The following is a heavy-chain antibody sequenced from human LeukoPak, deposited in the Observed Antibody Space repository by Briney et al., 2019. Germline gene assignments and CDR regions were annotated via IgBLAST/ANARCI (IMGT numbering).Heavy chain of an antibody. V-gene: IGHV1-8*02. D-gene: IGHD6-13*01. CDR3: ARKRIGTSWFDP. CDR2: MNPNSGNT. Sequence: ASVKVSCKASGGTFSSYDINWVRQATGQGLEWMGWMNPNSGNTGYAQKFQGRVTMTRNTSISTAYMELSSLRSEDTAVYYCARKRIGTSWFDPWGQGTLVTVSS. J-gene: IGHJ5*02. CDR1: GGTFSSYD.